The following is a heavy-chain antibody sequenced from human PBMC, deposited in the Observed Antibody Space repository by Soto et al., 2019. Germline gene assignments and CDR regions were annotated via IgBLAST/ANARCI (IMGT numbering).Heavy chain of an antibody. D-gene: IGHD3-22*01. CDR3: AKTPVEIYDSSGYSFDH. CDR1: GFSFANYA. V-gene: IGHV3-23*01. CDR2: ITSSGGRT. Sequence: PGGSLRLSCITSGFSFANYAMSWVRQAAGKGLEWVSTITSSGGRTYYADSVTGRFSVPRDPLRSPMHLQMNSLAAEDSATYYCAKTPVEIYDSSGYSFDHWGQGTMVTVCS. J-gene: IGHJ4*02.